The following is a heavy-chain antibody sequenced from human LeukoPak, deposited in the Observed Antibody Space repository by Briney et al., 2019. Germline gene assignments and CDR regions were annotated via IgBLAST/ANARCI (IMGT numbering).Heavy chain of an antibody. J-gene: IGHJ5*02. V-gene: IGHV4-4*07. CDR1: GGSISSYY. CDR3: ARAGYSSTGGEWFDP. CDR2: IYTSGST. D-gene: IGHD6-13*01. Sequence: SETLSLTCTVPGGSISSYYWSWIRQPAGKGLEWIGRIYTSGSTNYNPSLKSRVTMSVDTSKNQFSLKLSSVTAADTAVYYCARAGYSSTGGEWFDPWGQGTLVTVSS.